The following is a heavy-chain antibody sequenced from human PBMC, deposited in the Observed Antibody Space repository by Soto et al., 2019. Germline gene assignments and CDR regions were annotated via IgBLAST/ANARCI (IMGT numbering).Heavy chain of an antibody. D-gene: IGHD6-19*01. CDR1: GGSVSSGSYY. Sequence: SETLSLTCTVSGGSVSSGSYYWSWIRQPPGKGLEWIGYIYYSGSTNYNPSLKSRVTISVDTSKNQFSLKLSSVTAADTAVYYCASVGIAVAGTIDYYYGMDVWGQGTTVTVSS. J-gene: IGHJ6*02. V-gene: IGHV4-61*01. CDR3: ASVGIAVAGTIDYYYGMDV. CDR2: IYYSGST.